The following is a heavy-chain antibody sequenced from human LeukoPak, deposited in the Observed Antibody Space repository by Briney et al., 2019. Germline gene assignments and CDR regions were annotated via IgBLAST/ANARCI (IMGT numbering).Heavy chain of an antibody. CDR2: IYYSGST. Sequence: SETLSLTCTVSGGSLSSYYWSWIRQPPGEGLEWIGYIYYSGSTNYNPSLKSRVTISVDTSKNQFSLKLSSVTAADTAVYYCAREVVVPAAGWFDPWGQGTLVTVSS. CDR1: GGSLSSYY. CDR3: AREVVVPAAGWFDP. V-gene: IGHV4-59*01. J-gene: IGHJ5*02. D-gene: IGHD2-2*01.